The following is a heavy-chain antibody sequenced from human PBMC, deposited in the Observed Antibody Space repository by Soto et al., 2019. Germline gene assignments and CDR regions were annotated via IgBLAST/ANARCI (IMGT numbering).Heavy chain of an antibody. D-gene: IGHD2-2*01. CDR2: IKAGNGNT. J-gene: IGHJ6*02. V-gene: IGHV1-3*01. CDR1: GYTFTSYA. CDR3: SGGVIVVAAAYRAKVSKENYYGKDV. Sequence: ASVKVSCKASGYTFTSYAMHWVRQAPGQRLEWMGWIKAGNGNTKYSQKFQGRVTITRDTSASTAYMELSSLRSEDKAVYCCSGGVIVVAAAYRAKVSKENYYGKDVWGQGTTVTVSS.